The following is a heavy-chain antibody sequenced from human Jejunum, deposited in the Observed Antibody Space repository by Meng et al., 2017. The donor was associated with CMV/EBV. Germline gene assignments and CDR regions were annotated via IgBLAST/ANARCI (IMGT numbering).Heavy chain of an antibody. CDR3: AESAIFSYCTSRSMQVGYYYYRGLDV. D-gene: IGHD2-2*01. V-gene: IGHV3-23*01. CDR2: IRGSDGRT. J-gene: IGHJ6*02. Sequence: WVREASGKELEWASAIRGSDGRTVYADYIGGRFTISRDDSGDTLYLQINSLKAEVTAVYFCAESAIFSYCTSRSMQVGYYYYRGLDVWGQGTLVTVSS.